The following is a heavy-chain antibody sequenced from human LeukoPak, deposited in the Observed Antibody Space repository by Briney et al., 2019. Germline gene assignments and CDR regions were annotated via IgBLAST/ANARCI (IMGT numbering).Heavy chain of an antibody. CDR3: VKDSQGIVGATTDFDH. CDR1: GFTFDHYA. J-gene: IGHJ4*01. V-gene: IGHV3-9*01. CDR2: IGWNSGSI. D-gene: IGHD1-26*01. Sequence: GGSLRLPCTASGFTFDHYAMHWVRRLPGKGLEWVSGIGWNSGSIDYADSVRGRFTISRDNAKNSLYLQLQSLRPEDTAMYYCVKDSQGIVGATTDFDHWGQGTLVTVSS.